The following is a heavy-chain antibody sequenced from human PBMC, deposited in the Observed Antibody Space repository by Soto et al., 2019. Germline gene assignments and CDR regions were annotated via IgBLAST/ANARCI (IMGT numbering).Heavy chain of an antibody. CDR3: ARDSDIVVVVAATPSDAFDI. J-gene: IGHJ3*02. Sequence: VASVKVSCKASGYTFTSYGISWVRQAPGQGLEWMGWISAYNGNTNYAQKLQGRVTMTTDTSTSTAYMELRSLRSDDTAVYYCARDSDIVVVVAATPSDAFDIWGQGTMVTVSS. D-gene: IGHD2-15*01. V-gene: IGHV1-18*01. CDR2: ISAYNGNT. CDR1: GYTFTSYG.